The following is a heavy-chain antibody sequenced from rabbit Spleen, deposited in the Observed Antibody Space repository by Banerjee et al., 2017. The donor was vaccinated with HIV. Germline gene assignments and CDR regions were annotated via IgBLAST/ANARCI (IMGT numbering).Heavy chain of an antibody. CDR3: ARDGAGGSYFAL. Sequence: EESGGGLVKPEGSLTLTCTASDFSFSSSYWICWVRQAPGKGLEWIGCISTGSGNTYYASWAKGRFTISKTSSTTVTLQTTSLTAADTATYFCARDGAGGSYFALWGPGTLVTVS. J-gene: IGHJ4*01. CDR2: ISTGSGNT. D-gene: IGHD8-1*01. CDR1: DFSFSSSYW. V-gene: IGHV1S45*01.